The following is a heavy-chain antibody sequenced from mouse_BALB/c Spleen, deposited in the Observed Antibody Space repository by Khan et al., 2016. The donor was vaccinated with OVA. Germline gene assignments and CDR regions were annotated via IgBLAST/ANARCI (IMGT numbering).Heavy chain of an antibody. V-gene: IGHV1-4*01. CDR1: GYTFTSYT. Sequence: QVQLQQSGAELARPGASVKMSCKASGYTFTSYTIHWIKERPGQGLEWTGYINPSNGYTNYNQKFKDKATLTTDKSSTTAYLQLSSLTSDDSAVYNCVRDGAYHRNDGWFAYWGQGTLVTVSA. J-gene: IGHJ3*01. D-gene: IGHD2-14*01. CDR3: VRDGAYHRNDGWFAY. CDR2: INPSNGYT.